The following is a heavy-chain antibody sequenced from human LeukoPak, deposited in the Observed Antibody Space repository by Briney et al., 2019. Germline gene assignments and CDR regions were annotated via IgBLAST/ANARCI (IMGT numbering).Heavy chain of an antibody. CDR1: GFTFSSYA. Sequence: GGSLRLSCAASGFTFSSYAMSWVRQAPGKGLEWVSAISGSGGSTYYADSVKGRFTISRDNAKNTLYLQMNSLRAEDTAVYYCARGYCSSTSCPKAYYFDYWGQGTLVTVSS. CDR3: ARGYCSSTSCPKAYYFDY. D-gene: IGHD2-2*01. CDR2: ISGSGGST. J-gene: IGHJ4*02. V-gene: IGHV3-23*01.